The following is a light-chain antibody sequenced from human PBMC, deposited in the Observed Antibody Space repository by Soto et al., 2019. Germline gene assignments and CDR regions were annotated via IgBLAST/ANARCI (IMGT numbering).Light chain of an antibody. J-gene: IGKJ5*01. CDR1: QNINNY. CDR2: DAS. V-gene: IGKV1-33*01. Sequence: DIQMTQSPSSLSASVGDRVAITCQASQNINNYLNWYQQKPGRAPKRLIYDASNLEAGVPSRFRGSGSGTDFTFTISRLQPEDIATYYCQQYENLPTFGQGTRLQI. CDR3: QQYENLPT.